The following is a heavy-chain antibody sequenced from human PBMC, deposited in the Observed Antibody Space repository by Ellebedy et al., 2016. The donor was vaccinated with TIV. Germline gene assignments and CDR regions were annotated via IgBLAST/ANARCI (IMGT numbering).Heavy chain of an antibody. V-gene: IGHV1-3*01. Sequence: AASVKVSCKASGYNFVSYAMHWVRQAPGQRLEWMGWISPGEGITKYSEMFQGRVTITSDTSANTVYMELTSLRFEDTAVYYCAREGGAAATPYRQSDPWGQGTLVTVSS. CDR2: ISPGEGIT. D-gene: IGHD3-16*02. CDR3: AREGGAAATPYRQSDP. CDR1: GYNFVSYA. J-gene: IGHJ5*02.